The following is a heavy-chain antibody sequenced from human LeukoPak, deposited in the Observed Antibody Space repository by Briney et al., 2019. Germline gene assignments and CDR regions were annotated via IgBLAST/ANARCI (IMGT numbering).Heavy chain of an antibody. CDR1: GGSFSGYY. V-gene: IGHV4-34*01. CDR2: INHSGST. J-gene: IGHJ6*03. CDR3: ARDAPPAGTWGNYYYYYYMDV. D-gene: IGHD6-13*01. Sequence: SETLSLTCAVYGGSFSGYYWSWIRQPPGKGLEWIGEINHSGSTNYNPSLKSRVTISVDTSKNQFSLKLSSVTAADTAVYYCARDAPPAGTWGNYYYYYYMDVWGKGTTVTVSS.